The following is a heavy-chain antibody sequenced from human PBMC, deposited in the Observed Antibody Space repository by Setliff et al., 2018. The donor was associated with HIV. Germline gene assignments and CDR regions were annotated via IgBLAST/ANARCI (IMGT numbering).Heavy chain of an antibody. V-gene: IGHV4-34*01. J-gene: IGHJ2*01. CDR1: GGSFSGYY. Sequence: SETLSLTCAVYGGSFSGYYWNWIRQSPGKGLEWIGEINHSGSTNYNPSLKSRITISVDTSKKQFSLKLNSVTAADTAVYYCARGPAEWRIVVVPAAHWYFDLWGRGTLVTVSS. CDR3: ARGPAEWRIVVVPAAHWYFDL. D-gene: IGHD2-2*01. CDR2: INHSGST.